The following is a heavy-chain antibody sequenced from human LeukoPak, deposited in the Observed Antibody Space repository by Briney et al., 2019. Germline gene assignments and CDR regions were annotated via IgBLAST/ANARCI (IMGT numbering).Heavy chain of an antibody. CDR1: GGSISSYY. V-gene: IGHV4-4*07. Sequence: SEILFLTCTVSGGSISSYYWSWIRQPAGKGLEWIGRIYTSGSTNYNPSLRSRVTMSVDTSKNQFSLKLSSVTAADTAVYYCARGTHYYDSSGYLYYFDYWGQGTLVTVSS. D-gene: IGHD3-22*01. CDR3: ARGTHYYDSSGYLYYFDY. CDR2: IYTSGST. J-gene: IGHJ4*02.